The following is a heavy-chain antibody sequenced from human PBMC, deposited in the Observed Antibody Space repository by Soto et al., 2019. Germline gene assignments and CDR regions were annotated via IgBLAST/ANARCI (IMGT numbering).Heavy chain of an antibody. CDR3: ARGDHRYYYMDV. CDR2: IYSGGST. V-gene: IGHV3-66*01. J-gene: IGHJ6*03. CDR1: GFTVSSNY. Sequence: GRSLRLSCAASGFTVSSNYMSWVRQAPGKGLEWVSVIYSGGSTYYADSVKGRFTISRDNSKNTLYLQMNSLRAEDTAVYYCARGDHRYYYMDVWGKGTTVTVSS.